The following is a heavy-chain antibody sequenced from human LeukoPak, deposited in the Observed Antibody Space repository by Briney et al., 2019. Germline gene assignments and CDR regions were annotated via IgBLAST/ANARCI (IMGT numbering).Heavy chain of an antibody. CDR2: IIPLFGTA. Sequence: GASVKVSCKTSGGTFNTSGVTWVRQAPGQGLEWMGGIIPLFGTAHYAQKFQGRISITAAESKSTVYMELRSLRSEDTAVYYCAEDCSTASCEIMDVWGQGTTVIVSS. CDR1: GGTFNTSG. D-gene: IGHD2-2*01. J-gene: IGHJ6*02. V-gene: IGHV1-69*13. CDR3: AEDCSTASCEIMDV.